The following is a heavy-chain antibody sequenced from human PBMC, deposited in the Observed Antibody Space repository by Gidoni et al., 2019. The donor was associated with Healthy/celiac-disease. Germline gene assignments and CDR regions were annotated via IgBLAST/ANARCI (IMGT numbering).Heavy chain of an antibody. CDR3: ARAPDPWHQDYYYMDV. Sequence: QVQLVQSGAEVKKPGASVKVSCKASGYTFTGYYMHWVRQAPGQGLEWMGWINPNSGGTNYAQKFQGWVTMTRDTSISTAYMELSRLRSDDTAVYYCARAPDPWHQDYYYMDVWGKGTTVTVSS. CDR1: GYTFTGYY. J-gene: IGHJ6*03. CDR2: INPNSGGT. V-gene: IGHV1-2*04.